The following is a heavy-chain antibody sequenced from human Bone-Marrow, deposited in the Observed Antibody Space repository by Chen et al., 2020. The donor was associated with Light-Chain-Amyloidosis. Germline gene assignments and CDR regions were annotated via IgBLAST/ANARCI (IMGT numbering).Heavy chain of an antibody. D-gene: IGHD5-12*01. CDR2: INHSGSA. CDR1: NGAFGDDY. V-gene: IGHV4-34*01. CDR3: ARYEPHFSDSIISGYTA. Sequence: QVELQQWGAGLLKPSETLSLTCGIHNGAFGDDYWTWIRQPPGKGLQLIAEINHSGSANYNSSLKSRTTISVDKSKNQFSLRMISVTAADTAVYYCARYEPHFSDSIISGYTAWGQGTSVTVSS. J-gene: IGHJ5*02.